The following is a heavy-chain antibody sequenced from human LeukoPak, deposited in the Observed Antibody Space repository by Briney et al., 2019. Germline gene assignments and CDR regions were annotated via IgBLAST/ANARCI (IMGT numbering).Heavy chain of an antibody. D-gene: IGHD4-11*01. V-gene: IGHV3-23*01. Sequence: PGGSLRLSCAASGFTVSSNYMSWVRQAPGRGLEWVSAMSGSGGSTYYADSVKGRFTISRDNSKNTLYLQMNSLRAEDTAVYYCAKVLVTTGYWGQGTLVTVSS. CDR2: MSGSGGST. CDR3: AKVLVTTGY. J-gene: IGHJ4*02. CDR1: GFTVSSNY.